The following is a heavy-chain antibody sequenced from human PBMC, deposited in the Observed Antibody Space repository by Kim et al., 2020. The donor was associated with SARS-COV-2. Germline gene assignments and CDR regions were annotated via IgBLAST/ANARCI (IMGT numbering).Heavy chain of an antibody. Sequence: ASVKVSCKASGYTFTGYYMHWVRQAPGQGLEWMGRINPNSGGTNYAQKFQGRVTMTRDTSISTAYMELSRLRSDDTAVYYCARDRGPGWTAMVSGVSDYWGQGTLVTVSS. CDR2: INPNSGGT. J-gene: IGHJ4*02. CDR1: GYTFTGYY. D-gene: IGHD5-18*01. V-gene: IGHV1-2*06. CDR3: ARDRGPGWTAMVSGVSDY.